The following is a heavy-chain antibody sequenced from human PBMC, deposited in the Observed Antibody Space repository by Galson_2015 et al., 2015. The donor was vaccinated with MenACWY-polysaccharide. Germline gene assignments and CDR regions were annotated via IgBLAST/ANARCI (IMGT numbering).Heavy chain of an antibody. CDR2: ISGSGDRT. V-gene: IGHV3-23*01. J-gene: IGHJ2*01. D-gene: IGHD6-19*01. CDR3: AKGDYKQWQAGVGWYFDL. CDR1: GFTFGSYA. Sequence: SLRLSCAASGFTFGSYAMSWVRQAPGKGLEWVSAISGSGDRTFYADSVKGRFTISRDNSKNTVYLQMNSLRVEDTAVYYCAKGDYKQWQAGVGWYFDLWGRGTLVTVSS.